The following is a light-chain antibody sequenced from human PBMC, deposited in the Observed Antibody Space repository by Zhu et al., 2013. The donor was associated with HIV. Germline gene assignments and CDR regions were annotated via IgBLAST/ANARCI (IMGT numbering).Light chain of an antibody. V-gene: IGKV3-20*01. Sequence: EIVLTQSPVSLSLSPGERATLSCRASQSISSNYLAWYQQKPGQAPRLLIYDTSKRASGIPARFSVSGSGTDFTLTISRVEPGDCAVYYCQQYDTSPPPMYIFGQGTKLEIK. CDR3: QQYDTSPPPMYI. CDR2: DTS. J-gene: IGKJ2*01. CDR1: QSISSNY.